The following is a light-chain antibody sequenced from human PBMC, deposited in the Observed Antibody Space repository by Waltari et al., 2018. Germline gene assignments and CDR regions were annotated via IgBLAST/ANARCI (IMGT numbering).Light chain of an antibody. CDR1: NSDVWRYNF. Sequence: QSALTQPASVSGSPGQSITISCTGTNSDVWRYNFFSWFQQHRGKAPKLIIYDGSKRPSGISNRFSGSKSGNTASLTISGLQAGDETDYYCCSYAGSSTWVFGGGTKLTVL. CDR2: DGS. V-gene: IGLV2-23*01. CDR3: CSYAGSSTWV. J-gene: IGLJ3*02.